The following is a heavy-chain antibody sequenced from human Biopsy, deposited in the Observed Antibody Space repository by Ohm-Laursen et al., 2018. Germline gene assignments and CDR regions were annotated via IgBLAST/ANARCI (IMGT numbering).Heavy chain of an antibody. CDR3: ARDNWLGY. D-gene: IGHD6-19*01. J-gene: IGHJ4*02. CDR2: INGDGTNT. V-gene: IGHV3-74*01. CDR1: GFTFSDYW. Sequence: SLRLSCAASGFTFSDYWMNWVRQAPGRGLVWVSRINGDGTNTNYADSVKGRFTISRDNAKNTLYLQMNSLRAEDTAVYYCARDNWLGYWSQGILVTVSA.